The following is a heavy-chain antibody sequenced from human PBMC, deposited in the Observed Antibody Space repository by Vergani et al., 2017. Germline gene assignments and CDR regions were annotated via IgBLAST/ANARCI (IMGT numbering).Heavy chain of an antibody. Sequence: QVQLQESGPGLVKPSETLSLTCTVSGGSISSYYWSWIRQPPGKGLEWIGYIYYSGSTNYNPSLKSRVTISVDTSKNQFSLKLSSVTAVDTAVYYCARDYGDYYYYMDVWGKGTTVTVSS. V-gene: IGHV4-59*01. D-gene: IGHD4-17*01. J-gene: IGHJ6*03. CDR2: IYYSGST. CDR3: ARDYGDYYYYMDV. CDR1: GGSISSYY.